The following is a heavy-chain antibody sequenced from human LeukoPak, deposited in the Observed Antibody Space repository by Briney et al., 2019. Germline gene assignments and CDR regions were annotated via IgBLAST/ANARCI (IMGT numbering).Heavy chain of an antibody. D-gene: IGHD3-3*01. CDR1: AYSFTIYD. CDR2: MNTNSGDT. Sequence: AAVNVTCTAAAYSFTIYDINWVRQATGQGIELMGWMNTNSGDTDYAQKFQTRVTMTRNTSISTAYMELSSMRSEDTAVYYCARSPPIRTLRAYYDFWSRDYYYMAGRGKRTTVTVSS. CDR3: ARSPPIRTLRAYYDFWSRDYYYMAG. V-gene: IGHV1-8*01. J-gene: IGHJ6*03.